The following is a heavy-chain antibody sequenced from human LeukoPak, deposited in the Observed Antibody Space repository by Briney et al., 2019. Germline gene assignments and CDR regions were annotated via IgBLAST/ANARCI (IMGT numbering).Heavy chain of an antibody. CDR3: ARAVRYYDILTGYRNWFDP. CDR1: GGSISSYY. V-gene: IGHV4-59*01. CDR2: ISYSGST. J-gene: IGHJ5*02. D-gene: IGHD3-9*01. Sequence: SETLSLTRTVSGGSISSYYCSWIRQPPGKGLEWIGYISYSGSTNYNPSLKSRVTISVDTSKNQFSLKLSSVTAADTAVYYCARAVRYYDILTGYRNWFDPWRQRTLVTVSS.